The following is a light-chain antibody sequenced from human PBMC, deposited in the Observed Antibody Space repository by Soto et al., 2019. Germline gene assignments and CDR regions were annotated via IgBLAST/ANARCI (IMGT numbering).Light chain of an antibody. J-gene: IGKJ4*01. CDR2: EVS. V-gene: IGKV2D-29*01. CDR3: MQSIQLPLT. CDR1: PTLLDRDGKNY. Sequence: IVMSHTXLSLSVTNGQQAVISCKSLPTLLDRDGKNYLCWXLQKXGXXPXXXXYEVSNRFKGGPDRFSGSGSATDFTRKISRVEAEDVGVYYCMQSIQLPLTFGGGTKVDIK.